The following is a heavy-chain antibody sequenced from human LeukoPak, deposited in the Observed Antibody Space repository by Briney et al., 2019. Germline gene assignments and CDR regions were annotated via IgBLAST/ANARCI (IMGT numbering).Heavy chain of an antibody. D-gene: IGHD3-10*01. J-gene: IGHJ4*02. CDR2: IYASGST. V-gene: IGHV4-59*10. Sequence: PSETLSLTCAVYGGSFSGYYWSWIRQPAGKGLEWIGRIYASGSTNYNPSLKSRVTMSVDTSKNQFSLKLSSVTAADTAVYYCARTGYYYGSGSLIDYWGQGTLVTVSS. CDR3: ARTGYYYGSGSLIDY. CDR1: GGSFSGYY.